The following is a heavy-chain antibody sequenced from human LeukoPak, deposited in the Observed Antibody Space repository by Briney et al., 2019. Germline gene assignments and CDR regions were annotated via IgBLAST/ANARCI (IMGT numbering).Heavy chain of an antibody. CDR2: INPSGGST. CDR3: ARGGGGLATINSDYYYGMDV. J-gene: IGHJ6*04. Sequence: GASVKVSCTASGYTFTSYYMHWVRQAPGQGLEWMGIINPSGGSTSYAQKFQGRVTMTRDTSTSTVYMELSSLRSEDTAVYYCARGGGGLATINSDYYYGMDVWGKGTTVTVSS. D-gene: IGHD5-12*01. V-gene: IGHV1-46*01. CDR1: GYTFTSYY.